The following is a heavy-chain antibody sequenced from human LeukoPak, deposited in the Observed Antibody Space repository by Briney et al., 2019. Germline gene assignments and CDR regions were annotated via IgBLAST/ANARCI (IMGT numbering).Heavy chain of an antibody. D-gene: IGHD1-26*01. CDR1: GFTFSNYE. CDR2: ISSGGSTI. V-gene: IGHV3-48*03. J-gene: IGHJ4*02. Sequence: GGSLRPSCAASGFTFSNYEMNWVRQAPGKGLEWVSYISSGGSTIYYADPVKGRFTISRDNAKNSLFLQMNSLRAEDTAVYYCARGRVGTTTPFDYWGQGTLVTVSS. CDR3: ARGRVGTTTPFDY.